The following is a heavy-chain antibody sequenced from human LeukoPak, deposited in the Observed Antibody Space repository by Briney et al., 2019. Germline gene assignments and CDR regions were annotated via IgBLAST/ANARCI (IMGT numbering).Heavy chain of an antibody. CDR1: GGSFSGYY. CDR3: ARDHYYYDSSGYLHFDY. CDR2: INWNGGST. D-gene: IGHD3-22*01. Sequence: ETLSLTCAVYGGSFSGYYWSWIRQPPGKGLEWVSGINWNGGSTGYADSVKGRFTISRDNAKNSLYLQMNSLRAEDTALYYCARDHYYYDSSGYLHFDYWGQGTLVTVSS. V-gene: IGHV3-20*04. J-gene: IGHJ4*02.